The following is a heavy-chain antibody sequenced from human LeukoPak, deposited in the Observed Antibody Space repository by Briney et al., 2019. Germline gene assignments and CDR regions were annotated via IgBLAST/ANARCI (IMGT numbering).Heavy chain of an antibody. CDR3: ARAFDSGLNY. CDR1: GYTFTSYA. CDR2: INAGNGNI. J-gene: IGHJ4*02. D-gene: IGHD6-19*01. V-gene: IGHV1-3*01. Sequence: GASVKVSCKASGYTFTSYAIHWVRQAPGQRLEWMVRINAGNGNIIYSQNFQGRVTITRDTSASAAYMELSSLRSEDTAVYYCARAFDSGLNYWGQGTLVSVSS.